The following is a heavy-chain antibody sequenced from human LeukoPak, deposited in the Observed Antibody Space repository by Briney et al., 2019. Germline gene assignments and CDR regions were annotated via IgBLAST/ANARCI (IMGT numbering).Heavy chain of an antibody. CDR3: ARGGEYSYGYLLYYYYYMDV. Sequence: GGSLRLSCAASGFTFSDYYMSWIRQAPGKGLEWVSYISSSGSTIYYADSVKGRFTISRDNAKNSLYLQMNSLRAEDTAVYYCARGGEYSYGYLLYYYYYMDVWGKGTTVTISS. J-gene: IGHJ6*03. CDR2: ISSSGSTI. D-gene: IGHD5-18*01. V-gene: IGHV3-11*01. CDR1: GFTFSDYY.